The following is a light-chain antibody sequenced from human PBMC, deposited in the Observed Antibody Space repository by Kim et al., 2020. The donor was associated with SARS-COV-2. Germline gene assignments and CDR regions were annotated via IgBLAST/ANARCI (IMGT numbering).Light chain of an antibody. CDR2: EVS. J-gene: IGLJ1*01. Sequence: QSTTISFTGSSSDVGGYKYVSWYQQHPGKAPKLVIYEVSNRPSGVSNRFSGSKSGNTASLTISGLQAEDEADYYCSSYIRGSTNYVFGTGTKVTVL. CDR3: SSYIRGSTNYV. V-gene: IGLV2-14*01. CDR1: SSDVGGYKY.